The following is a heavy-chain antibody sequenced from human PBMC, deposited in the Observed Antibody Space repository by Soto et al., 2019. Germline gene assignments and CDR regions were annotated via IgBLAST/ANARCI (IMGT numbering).Heavy chain of an antibody. V-gene: IGHV3-7*01. D-gene: IGHD6-13*01. J-gene: IGHJ4*02. CDR2: IKQDGSEK. CDR3: AREQLQVVIPDY. CDR1: GFTFSSYW. Sequence: EVQLVASGGGLVQHGGSLRLSCAASGFTFSSYWMNWVRQAPGKGLEWVANIKQDGSEKYYVDSVKGRFTISRDNTKNSLYLQMNSLRAEDTAVYYCAREQLQVVIPDYWGQGTLVTVSS.